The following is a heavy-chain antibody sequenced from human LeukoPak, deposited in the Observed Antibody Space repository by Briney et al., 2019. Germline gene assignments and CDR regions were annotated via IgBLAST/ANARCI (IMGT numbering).Heavy chain of an antibody. V-gene: IGHV3-7*01. D-gene: IGHD3-3*02. CDR2: IKQDGSEK. Sequence: PGGSLRLSCTASGFTFGDYAMSWVRQAPGKGLEWVANIKQDGSEKYYVDSVKGRFTISRDNAKNSLYLQMNSLRAEDTAVYYCARASHFWSGSYYYYYMDVWGKGTTVTVSS. J-gene: IGHJ6*03. CDR3: ARASHFWSGSYYYYYMDV. CDR1: GFTFGDYA.